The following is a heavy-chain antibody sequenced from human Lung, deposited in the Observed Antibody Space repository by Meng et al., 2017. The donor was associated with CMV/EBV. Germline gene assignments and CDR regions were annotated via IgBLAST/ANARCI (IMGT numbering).Heavy chain of an antibody. Sequence: SXTLSLTCSVSGDSITTHNYYWGWIRQPPGKGLEWIGRISYTGNTHSNPSLASRVTMSVDTSKNQFSLRLTSVTVADTAVYYCARVYCSRGSCSFAYWG. J-gene: IGHJ4*01. CDR3: ARVYCSRGSCSFAY. CDR2: ISYTGNT. V-gene: IGHV4-39*02. D-gene: IGHD2-15*01. CDR1: GDSITTHNYY.